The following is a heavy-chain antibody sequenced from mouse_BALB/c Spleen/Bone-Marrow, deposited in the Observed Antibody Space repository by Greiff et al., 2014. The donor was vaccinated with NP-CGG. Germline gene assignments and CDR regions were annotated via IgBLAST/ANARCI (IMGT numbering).Heavy chain of an antibody. J-gene: IGHJ3*01. CDR2: INPYNGGT. D-gene: IGHD1-1*01. Sequence: EVQLQESGPELVKPGASMKISCKASGYSFTGYTMNWVKQSHGKNLEWIGLINPYNGGTNYNQKFKGKATLTVDKSSSTAYMELLSLTSEDSAVYYCARDYYGFSYGFAYWGQGTLVTVSA. CDR1: GYSFTGYT. V-gene: IGHV1-18*01. CDR3: ARDYYGFSYGFAY.